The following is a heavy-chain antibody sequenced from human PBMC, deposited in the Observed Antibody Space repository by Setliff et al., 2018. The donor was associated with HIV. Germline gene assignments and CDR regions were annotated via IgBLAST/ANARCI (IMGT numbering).Heavy chain of an antibody. CDR3: GRGRGSEGYYYMDV. D-gene: IGHD3-10*01. Sequence: GASVKVSCKASGYTFTNYGISWVRQAPGEGLEWMGWISPYSGKKKYAQNVEDRVTMTTDASTSTAYMDVRSLKSNDTAVYYCGRGRGSEGYYYMDVWGKGTTVTVSS. CDR1: GYTFTNYG. J-gene: IGHJ6*03. CDR2: ISPYSGKK. V-gene: IGHV1-18*01.